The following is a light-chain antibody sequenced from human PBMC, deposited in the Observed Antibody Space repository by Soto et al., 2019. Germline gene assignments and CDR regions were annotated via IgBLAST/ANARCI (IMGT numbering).Light chain of an antibody. J-gene: IGLJ2*01. Sequence: QSVLTQHASVSGSPGQSITISCTGTSSDVGTYIYVSWYLQHPGKAPKLLIYEVGNRPSGGSNRFSGSKSGNTASLTISGLQADDEADYYCSSYTSSNTVLFGGGTKLTVL. CDR2: EVG. CDR1: SSDVGTYIY. V-gene: IGLV2-14*01. CDR3: SSYTSSNTVL.